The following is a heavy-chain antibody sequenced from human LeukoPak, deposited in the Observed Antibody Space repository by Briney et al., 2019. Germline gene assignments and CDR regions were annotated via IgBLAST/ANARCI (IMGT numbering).Heavy chain of an antibody. J-gene: IGHJ4*02. CDR1: GVSFDDYY. V-gene: IGHV4-34*01. Sequence: SETLSLTCAVSGVSFDDYYWSWVRQTPGKGLEWIGEINHSGYTNDSPSLKSRVTLSTDTSRKQFSLNLRSVTVADTGIYYCTRMTAGHDYWGQGTLVTVSS. CDR2: INHSGYT. CDR3: TRMTAGHDY. D-gene: IGHD2-21*02.